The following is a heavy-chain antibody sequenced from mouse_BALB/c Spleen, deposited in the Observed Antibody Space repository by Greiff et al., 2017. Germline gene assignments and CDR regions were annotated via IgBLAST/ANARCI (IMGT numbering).Heavy chain of an antibody. V-gene: IGHV6-6*02. CDR3: TRFRRGDYYAMDY. CDR1: GFTFSNYW. CDR2: IRLKSNNYAT. Sequence: EVKLVESGGGLVQPGGSMKLSCVASGFTFSNYWMNWVRQSPEKGLEWVAEIRLKSNNYATHYAESVKGRFTISRDDSKSSVYLQMNNLRAEDTGIYYCTRFRRGDYYAMDYWGQGTSVTVSS. J-gene: IGHJ4*01.